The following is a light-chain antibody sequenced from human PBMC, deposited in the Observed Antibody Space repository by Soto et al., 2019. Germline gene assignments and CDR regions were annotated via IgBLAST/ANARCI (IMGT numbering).Light chain of an antibody. V-gene: IGKV1-9*01. CDR2: GAT. Sequence: IQLTQSPSSLSASVGDRVTITCRASQGISNYLAWYQQKPGKTPRLLIYGATTLQSGVPSRFSGRGSGTDFALTISSLQPEDFATYYCQQLKSYVTFGQGTRLEI. CDR3: QQLKSYVT. J-gene: IGKJ5*01. CDR1: QGISNY.